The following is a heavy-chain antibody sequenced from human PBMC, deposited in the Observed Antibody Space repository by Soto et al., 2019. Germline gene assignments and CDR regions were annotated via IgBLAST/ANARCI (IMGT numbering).Heavy chain of an antibody. J-gene: IGHJ4*02. CDR1: GYTFTSYA. V-gene: IGHV1-18*01. CDR3: ARDQVDLVY. CDR2: IFAYNGNT. Sequence: GASVKVSCKTSGYTFTSYAINWVRQAPGQGLEWMGWIFAYNGNTNYAQKFQGRLTMTTDTSTNTAYMELRSLRSDDTAVYYCARDQVDLVYWGQGTRVTVSS.